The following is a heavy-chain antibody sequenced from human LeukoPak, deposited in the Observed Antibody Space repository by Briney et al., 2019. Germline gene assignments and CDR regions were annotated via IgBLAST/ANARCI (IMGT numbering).Heavy chain of an antibody. J-gene: IGHJ4*02. V-gene: IGHV4-39*01. D-gene: IGHD1-1*01. CDR3: ARQLARGYFDY. Sequence: SETLSLTCTVSGGSISSSSYYWGWIRQPPGKGLEWIGSIYYSGNTYYNPSLKSRVTISVDTSKNQFSLKLSSVTAADTAVYYCARQLARGYFDYWGQGTLVTVSS. CDR2: IYYSGNT. CDR1: GGSISSSSYY.